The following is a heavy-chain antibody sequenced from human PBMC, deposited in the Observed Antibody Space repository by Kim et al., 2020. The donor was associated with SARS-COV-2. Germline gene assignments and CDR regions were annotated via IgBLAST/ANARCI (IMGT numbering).Heavy chain of an antibody. V-gene: IGHV4-34*01. Sequence: SETLSLTCAVYGGSFSGYYWSWIRQPPGKGLEWIGEINHSGSTNYNPSLKSRVTISVDTSKNQFSLKLSSVTAADTAVYYCARGNIAVAGTGRIDYWGQGTLVTVSS. D-gene: IGHD6-19*01. J-gene: IGHJ4*02. CDR3: ARGNIAVAGTGRIDY. CDR1: GGSFSGYY. CDR2: INHSGST.